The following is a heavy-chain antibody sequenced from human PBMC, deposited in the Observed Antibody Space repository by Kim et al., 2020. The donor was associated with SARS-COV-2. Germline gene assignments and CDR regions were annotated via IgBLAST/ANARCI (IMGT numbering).Heavy chain of an antibody. J-gene: IGHJ4*02. D-gene: IGHD6-25*01. Sequence: YVDSVEGRFTDSRDNAKNSVYWHMNGLRAEDTAVYYCARDDGFRSIDHWGQGTLVTVSS. CDR3: ARDDGFRSIDH. V-gene: IGHV3-7*01.